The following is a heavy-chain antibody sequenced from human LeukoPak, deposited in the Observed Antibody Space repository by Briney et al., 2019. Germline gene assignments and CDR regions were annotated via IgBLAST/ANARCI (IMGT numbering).Heavy chain of an antibody. CDR3: AKDKEAIRRNYFDY. D-gene: IGHD3-9*01. V-gene: IGHV3-53*01. CDR1: GFTVSSNS. J-gene: IGHJ4*02. CDR2: IYSDNT. Sequence: GGSLRLSCTVSGFTVSSNSMSWVRQAPGKGLEWVSFIYSDNTHYSDSVKGRFTISRDNSKNTLYLQMNSLRAEDTAVYYCAKDKEAIRRNYFDYWGQGTLVTVSS.